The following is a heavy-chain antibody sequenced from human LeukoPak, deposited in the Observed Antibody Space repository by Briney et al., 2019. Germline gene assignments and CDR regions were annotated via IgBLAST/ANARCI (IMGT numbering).Heavy chain of an antibody. V-gene: IGHV1-69*13. CDR1: GGTFSSYA. D-gene: IGHD3-3*01. CDR2: IIPIFGTA. Sequence: SVKVSCKASGGTFSSYAISWVRQAPGQGLEWMGGIIPIFGTANYAQKFQGRVTITADESTSTAYMELSSLRSEDTAVYYCARVPFWSGSPFDYWGQGTLVAVSS. J-gene: IGHJ4*02. CDR3: ARVPFWSGSPFDY.